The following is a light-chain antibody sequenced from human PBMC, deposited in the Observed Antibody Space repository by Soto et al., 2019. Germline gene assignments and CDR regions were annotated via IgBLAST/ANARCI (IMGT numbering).Light chain of an antibody. V-gene: IGKV1-9*01. CDR1: QVISSY. CDR3: QQLNSYPIT. Sequence: DLQLTQSPSFLSASLGDGVTIXXRASQVISSYLAWYQQKPGKAPKLXIYAASTLQSGVPSRFSGSRSGTEFTLTISSLQPEDFATYYCQQLNSYPITFGQGTRLEIK. CDR2: AAS. J-gene: IGKJ5*01.